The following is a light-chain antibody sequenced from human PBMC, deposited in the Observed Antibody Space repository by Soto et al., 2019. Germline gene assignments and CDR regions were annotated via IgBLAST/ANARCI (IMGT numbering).Light chain of an antibody. J-gene: IGKJ1*01. Sequence: IVLTQSPATLSLSPGERATLSCRARQTVSTHLSWYQHKPGQAPRLLIYGASNRATGIPARFSGSGSGTDFTLTISSLEPEDSAVYYCQQYGSSSWTFGQGTKVEIK. CDR2: GAS. V-gene: IGKV3-11*01. CDR1: QTVSTH. CDR3: QQYGSSSWT.